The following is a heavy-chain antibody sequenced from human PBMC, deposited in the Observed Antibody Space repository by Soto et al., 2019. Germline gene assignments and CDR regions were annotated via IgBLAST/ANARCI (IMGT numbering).Heavy chain of an antibody. J-gene: IGHJ4*02. CDR3: ARVEGRTNWNYSDY. D-gene: IGHD1-20*01. CDR1: GGSFSGYY. V-gene: IGHV4-34*01. CDR2: INHSGST. Sequence: SETLSLTCAVYGGSFSGYYWSWIRQPPGKGLEWIGEINHSGSTNYNPSLKSRVTISVDTSKNQFSLKPSSVTAADTAVYYCARVEGRTNWNYSDYWGQGTLVTVSS.